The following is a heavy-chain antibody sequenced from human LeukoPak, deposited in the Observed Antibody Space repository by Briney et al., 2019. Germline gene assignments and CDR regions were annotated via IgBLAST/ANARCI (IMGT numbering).Heavy chain of an antibody. V-gene: IGHV1-2*02. J-gene: IGHJ6*03. CDR3: ARDWRPLIPGSSSSWYDYMDV. CDR2: ISPHRGGT. CDR1: GYIFTGHY. Sequence: ASVTDSCKSTGYIFTGHYMHWLRQAPGRELEGMGLISPHRGGTHYVHKFQDRATMTSDISTRAVYVALSSLRAEDTPVYYCARDWRPLIPGSSSSWYDYMDVGGKGTTVTVSS. D-gene: IGHD6-13*01.